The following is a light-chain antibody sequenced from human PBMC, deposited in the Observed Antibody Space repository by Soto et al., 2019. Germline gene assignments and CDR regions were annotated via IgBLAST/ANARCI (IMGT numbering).Light chain of an antibody. CDR1: RALWVVIKGNTF. V-gene: IGKV2-40*01. Sequence: DIVMTQTPLSLPSTLGSRPPSSSRLIRALWVVIKGNTFLDWYLQKPGQSPQLLIYTLSYRASGVPDRFSGSGSGTDFTLKISRVEAEDVGVYYCMQRIKFPITFGQGTRLEIK. J-gene: IGKJ5*01. CDR3: MQRIKFPIT. CDR2: TLS.